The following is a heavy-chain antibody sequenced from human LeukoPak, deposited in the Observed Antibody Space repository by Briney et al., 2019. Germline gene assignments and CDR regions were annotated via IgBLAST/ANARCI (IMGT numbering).Heavy chain of an antibody. Sequence: ASVKVSCKASGYTFTSYTMHWVRQAPGQRLEWMGWINAGNGNTKSSQKFQGRVTITRDTSATTAYMELSSLKSEDTAVYYCARGGSLDYWGQGTLVTVSS. CDR3: ARGGSLDY. CDR1: GYTFTSYT. CDR2: INAGNGNT. J-gene: IGHJ4*02. V-gene: IGHV1-3*01. D-gene: IGHD6-13*01.